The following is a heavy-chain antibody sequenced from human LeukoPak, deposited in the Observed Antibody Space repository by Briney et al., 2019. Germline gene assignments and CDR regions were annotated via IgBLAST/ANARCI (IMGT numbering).Heavy chain of an antibody. V-gene: IGHV3-48*03. Sequence: GGSLRLSCAASGFTFSSYEMNWVRQAPGKGLEWVSYISSSGSTIYYADSVKGRFTISRDNAKNSLYLQMNSLRAEDTAVYYCARGSDIAVVVAAISDYYFDYWGQGTLVTVSS. CDR3: ARGSDIAVVVAAISDYYFDY. D-gene: IGHD2-15*01. CDR1: GFTFSSYE. J-gene: IGHJ4*02. CDR2: ISSSGSTI.